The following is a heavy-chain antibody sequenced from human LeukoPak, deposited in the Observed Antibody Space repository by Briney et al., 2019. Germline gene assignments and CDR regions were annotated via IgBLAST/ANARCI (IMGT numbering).Heavy chain of an antibody. V-gene: IGHV3-66*01. CDR2: IYSGGST. CDR1: GFTVSSNY. CDR3: ASGYSSGWVDY. D-gene: IGHD6-19*01. Sequence: PGGSLRLSCAASGFTVSSNYMSWVRQAPGKGLEWVSVIYSGGSTHYADSVKGRFTISRDNSKNTLYLQMNSLRAEDTAVYYCASGYSSGWVDYWGQGTLVTVSS. J-gene: IGHJ4*02.